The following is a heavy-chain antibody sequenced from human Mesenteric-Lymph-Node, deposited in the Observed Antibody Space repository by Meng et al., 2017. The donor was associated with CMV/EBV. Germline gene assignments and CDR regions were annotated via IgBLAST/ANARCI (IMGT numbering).Heavy chain of an antibody. V-gene: IGHV4-39*07. J-gene: IGHJ4*02. Sequence: GSLRLSCTVSGDSISSSSYYWGWIRQPPGKGLEWIGSIYYSGSTYYNPSLKSRVTISVDTSKNQFSLKLSSVTAADTAVYYCARIYDFWSGYYFDYWDQGTLVTVSS. CDR2: IYYSGST. D-gene: IGHD3-3*01. CDR1: GDSISSSSYY. CDR3: ARIYDFWSGYYFDY.